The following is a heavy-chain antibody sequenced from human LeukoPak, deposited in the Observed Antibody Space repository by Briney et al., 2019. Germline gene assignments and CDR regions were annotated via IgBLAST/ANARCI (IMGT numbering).Heavy chain of an antibody. V-gene: IGHV1-3*01. CDR3: VRGGPNRSGWTRDY. D-gene: IGHD6-19*01. CDR2: FNSDTGDT. CDR1: GYTFTNYA. Sequence: ASVKVSCKAYGYTFTNYAFQWVRQAPGQRLEWMGWFNSDTGDTHYSQNFQGRLIITRDTSASTAYMELSSLRPEDTAVFFCVRGGPNRSGWTRDYWGQGTLVTVSS. J-gene: IGHJ4*02.